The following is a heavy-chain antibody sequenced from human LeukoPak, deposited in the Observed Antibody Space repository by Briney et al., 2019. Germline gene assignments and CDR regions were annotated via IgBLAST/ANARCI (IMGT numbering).Heavy chain of an antibody. CDR3: AKDLSGRKGPFEY. J-gene: IGHJ4*02. CDR2: ISSDGSNA. CDR1: GFTFSSYG. V-gene: IGHV3-30*18. D-gene: IGHD3-10*01. Sequence: GGSLRLSCAASGFTFSSYGMHWVRQAPGKGLEWVAVISSDGSNAYYADSVKGRFTMSRDNSKNTLFVQMNSLRAEDTAVYYCAKDLSGRKGPFEYWGQGTLVTVSS.